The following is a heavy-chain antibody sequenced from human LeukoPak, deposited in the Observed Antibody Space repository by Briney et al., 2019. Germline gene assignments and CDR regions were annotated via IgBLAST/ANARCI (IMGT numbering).Heavy chain of an antibody. CDR2: IYYSGRA. J-gene: IGHJ4*02. V-gene: IGHV4-59*08. CDR3: ARHTLDTGYYFDY. CDR1: GGSISRYY. Sequence: SETLSLTCTVSGGSISRYYWCWIRLPPGKGRESIGYIYYSGRAQYNRSLKRRVSIPVDTSKHQFSLKLSSVPAADPAVYYSARHTLDTGYYFDYWGQGTLVTVSS. D-gene: IGHD5-18*01.